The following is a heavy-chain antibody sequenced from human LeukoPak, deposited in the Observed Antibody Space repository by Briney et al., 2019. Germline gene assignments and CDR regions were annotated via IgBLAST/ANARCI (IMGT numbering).Heavy chain of an antibody. CDR1: GFTFSSYS. CDR3: ARGLYGEDAFDI. J-gene: IGHJ3*02. D-gene: IGHD3-10*02. V-gene: IGHV3-21*01. CDR2: ISSSSSYI. Sequence: GGSLRLSCAASGFTFSSYSMNWARQAPGNGLEWVSSISSSSSYIYYADSVKGRFTISRDNAKNSLYLQMNSLRAEDTAVYYCARGLYGEDAFDIWGQGTMVTVSS.